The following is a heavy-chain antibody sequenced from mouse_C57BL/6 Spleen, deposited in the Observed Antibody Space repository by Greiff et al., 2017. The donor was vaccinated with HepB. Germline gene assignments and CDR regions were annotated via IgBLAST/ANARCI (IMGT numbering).Heavy chain of an antibody. CDR2: IYPGDGDT. J-gene: IGHJ2*01. Sequence: VQLVESGPELVKPGASVKISCKASGYAFSSSWMNWVKQRPGKGLEWIGRIYPGDGDTNYNGKFKGKATLTADKSSSTAYMQLSSLTSEDSAVYFCAGSSDGYFDYWGQGTTLTVSS. CDR3: AGSSDGYFDY. CDR1: GYAFSSSW. V-gene: IGHV1-82*01. D-gene: IGHD1-1*01.